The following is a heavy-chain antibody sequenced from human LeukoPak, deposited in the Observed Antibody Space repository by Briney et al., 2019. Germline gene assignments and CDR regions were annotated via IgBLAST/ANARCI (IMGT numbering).Heavy chain of an antibody. V-gene: IGHV3-74*01. CDR1: GW. Sequence: GGSLRLSCAGSGWMHWVRQAPGKGLVWVSGINGLGTATYYADSVKGRFTISRDNAKNTVSLQMNSLSAEDTAVYYCASVFDSWGQGFLVTVSS. CDR3: ASVFDS. CDR2: INGLGTAT. J-gene: IGHJ4*02.